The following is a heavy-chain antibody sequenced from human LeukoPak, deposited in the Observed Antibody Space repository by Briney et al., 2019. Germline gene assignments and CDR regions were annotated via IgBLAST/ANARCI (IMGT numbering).Heavy chain of an antibody. J-gene: IGHJ3*02. V-gene: IGHV1-2*02. CDR1: GYIFTDYY. CDR2: FNPASGGT. D-gene: IGHD4-23*01. CDR3: ARGLYYGGNQRAHDAFDI. Sequence: ASVKVSCKASGYIFTDYYMHWVRQAPGQGLEWMGWFNPASGGTKYAQKFQGRVTMTRDTSINTADMELSSLGLDDTAVYYCARGLYYGGNQRAHDAFDIWGQGTLVTVSS.